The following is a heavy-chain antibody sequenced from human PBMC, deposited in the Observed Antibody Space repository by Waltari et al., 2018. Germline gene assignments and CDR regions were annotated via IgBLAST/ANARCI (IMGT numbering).Heavy chain of an antibody. V-gene: IGHV1-69*08. Sequence: QVQLVQSGAEVKKPGSSVKVSCKASGGTFSSYTISWVRQAPGQGLEWMGRIIPIRGIANYAQKCQGRVTITADKSTSTAYMELSSLRSEDTAVYYCARDLGHGDVEQTYFDYWGQGTLVTVSS. CDR2: IIPIRGIA. D-gene: IGHD4-17*01. J-gene: IGHJ4*02. CDR1: GGTFSSYT. CDR3: ARDLGHGDVEQTYFDY.